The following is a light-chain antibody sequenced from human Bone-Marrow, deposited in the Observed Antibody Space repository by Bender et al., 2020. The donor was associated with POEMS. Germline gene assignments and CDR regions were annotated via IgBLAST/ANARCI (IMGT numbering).Light chain of an antibody. J-gene: IGLJ2*01. CDR3: YSGTDDSRV. V-gene: IGLV3-27*01. CDR2: KDT. Sequence: SYELTQPPSVSVSPGQTARITCSGDTLPNQYTYWYKQKPGQAPKLVIYKDTERPSGIPERFSGSTSGSTVTLTIRGARVEDEADYYCYSGTDDSRVFGGGTKLTVL. CDR1: TLPNQY.